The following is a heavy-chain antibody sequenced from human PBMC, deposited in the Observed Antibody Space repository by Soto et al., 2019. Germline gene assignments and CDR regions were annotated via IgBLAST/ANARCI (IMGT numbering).Heavy chain of an antibody. Sequence: SETLSLTCTVFGGSISSYYWSWIRQPPGKGLEWIGYIYYSGSTNYNPSLKSRVTISVDTSKDQFSLKLSSVTAADTAVYYCARDDVYSSSWYGMDVWGQGTTVTVSS. CDR2: IYYSGST. CDR1: GGSISSYY. D-gene: IGHD6-13*01. J-gene: IGHJ6*02. V-gene: IGHV4-59*01. CDR3: ARDDVYSSSWYGMDV.